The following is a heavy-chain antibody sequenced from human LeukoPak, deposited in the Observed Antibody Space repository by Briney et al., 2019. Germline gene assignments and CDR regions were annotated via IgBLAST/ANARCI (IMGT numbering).Heavy chain of an antibody. CDR3: ARVAVGATHLDY. CDR2: ISSSSGTI. V-gene: IGHV3-48*02. CDR1: GFTFGTYG. D-gene: IGHD1-26*01. J-gene: IGHJ4*02. Sequence: GGSLRLSCAASGFTFGTYGMNWVRQAPGKGLEWVSYISSSSGTIYYADSVKGRFTISRDNAKNSLYLQMNSLRDEDTAVYFCARVAVGATHLDYWGQGTLVTVSS.